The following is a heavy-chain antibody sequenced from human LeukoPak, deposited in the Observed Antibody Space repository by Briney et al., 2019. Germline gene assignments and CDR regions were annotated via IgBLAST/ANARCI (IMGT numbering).Heavy chain of an antibody. CDR2: ISIYNGDT. CDR3: ARAPREGAFDY. J-gene: IGHJ4*02. D-gene: IGHD3-16*01. Sequence: ASVKVSCKASGYTFTSYGISWVRQAPGQGLEWMGWISIYNGDTHFAQRLQGRVSLTTDTSTNTAYMELRSLRSDDTAMYFCARAPREGAFDYWGQGTRVTVS. V-gene: IGHV1-18*01. CDR1: GYTFTSYG.